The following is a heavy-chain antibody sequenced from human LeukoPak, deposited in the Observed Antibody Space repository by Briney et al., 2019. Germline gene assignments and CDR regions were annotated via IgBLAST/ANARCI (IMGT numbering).Heavy chain of an antibody. D-gene: IGHD6-13*01. J-gene: IGHJ4*02. V-gene: IGHV3-23*01. CDR1: RFTFSSYA. CDR3: VKEGYGTTWNADFDY. CDR2: ISGSGDKT. Sequence: GGSLRLSCAASRFTFSSYAMSWVRQAPGKGLEWVSAISGSGDKTFYPDSVKGRFTISRDNSKNTLYLLMNSLRAEDTAVYYCVKEGYGTTWNADFDYWGQGTLVTVSS.